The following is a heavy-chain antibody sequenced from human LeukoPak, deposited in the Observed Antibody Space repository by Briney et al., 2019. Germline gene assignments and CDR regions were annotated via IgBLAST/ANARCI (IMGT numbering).Heavy chain of an antibody. CDR3: ARGLLFSWFDP. D-gene: IGHD2-21*02. V-gene: IGHV4-31*03. CDR1: GGSISSGGYY. J-gene: IGHJ5*02. Sequence: SQTLSPTCNVSGGSISSGGYYWSWIRQHPGKGLEWIGYIYYSGSTYYNPSLKSRVTISVDTSKNQFSLKLSSVTAADTAVYYCARGLLFSWFDPWGQGTLVTVSS. CDR2: IYYSGST.